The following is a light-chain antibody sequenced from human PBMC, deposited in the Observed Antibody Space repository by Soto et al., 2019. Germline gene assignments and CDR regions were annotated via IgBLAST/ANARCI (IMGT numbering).Light chain of an antibody. CDR2: SNN. CDR3: AAWDDSLSGPV. V-gene: IGLV1-44*01. J-gene: IGLJ3*02. Sequence: QAVVTQPPSASGTPGQRVTISCSGSSSNIGSNTVNWDQQLPGTAPKLLIYSNNQRPSGVPDRFSGSKSGTSASLAISGLQSEDEADYYCAAWDDSLSGPVFGGGTKLTVL. CDR1: SSNIGSNT.